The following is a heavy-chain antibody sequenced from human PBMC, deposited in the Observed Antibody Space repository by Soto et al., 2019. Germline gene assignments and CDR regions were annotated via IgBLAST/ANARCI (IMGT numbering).Heavy chain of an antibody. J-gene: IGHJ4*02. Sequence: QVQLVESGGGVVQPGRSLRLSCAASGFTFSSYAMHWVRQAPGKGLEWVAVISYDGSNKYYADSVKGRFTISRDNSKNTLYLQMNSLRAEDTAVYYCASFGSGGTPFDYWGQGTLVTVSS. CDR3: ASFGSGGTPFDY. CDR1: GFTFSSYA. D-gene: IGHD3-10*01. V-gene: IGHV3-30-3*01. CDR2: ISYDGSNK.